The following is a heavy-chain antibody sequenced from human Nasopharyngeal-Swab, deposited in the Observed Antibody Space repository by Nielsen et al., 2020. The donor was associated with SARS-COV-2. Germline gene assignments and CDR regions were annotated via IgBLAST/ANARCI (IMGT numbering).Heavy chain of an antibody. CDR2: ISYDGSKK. Sequence: GGSLRLSCAASGFTISSFGMHWVRQAPGKGLEWVAIISYDGSKKYYADSVKGRFTISRDNSKNTLYLQMNSLRAEDTAVYYCAREGSPMVRGVAIDYWGQGTLVTVSS. D-gene: IGHD3-10*01. V-gene: IGHV3-30*03. CDR1: GFTISSFG. CDR3: AREGSPMVRGVAIDY. J-gene: IGHJ4*02.